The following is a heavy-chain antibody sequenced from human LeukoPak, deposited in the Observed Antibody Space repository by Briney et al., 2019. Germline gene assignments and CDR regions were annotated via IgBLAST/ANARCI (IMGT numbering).Heavy chain of an antibody. CDR3: ARAWERTFDI. Sequence: GGSLRLSRAAFGFTFSTSWMSWVRQAPGIGLEWVANIKQDGSEKYYVDSVKGRFTISRDNAKNSLSLQMNSLRAEDTAVYYCARAWERTFDIWGQGTMVTVSS. D-gene: IGHD1-26*01. V-gene: IGHV3-7*04. CDR2: IKQDGSEK. J-gene: IGHJ3*02. CDR1: GFTFSTSW.